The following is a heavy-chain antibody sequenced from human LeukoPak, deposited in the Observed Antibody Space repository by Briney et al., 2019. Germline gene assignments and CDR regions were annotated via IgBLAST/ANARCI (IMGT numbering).Heavy chain of an antibody. CDR1: GGSFSGYY. D-gene: IGHD2-2*01. J-gene: IGHJ4*02. CDR2: INHSGST. CDR3: ARSSRYCSSTSCYPVPLDY. V-gene: IGHV4-34*01. Sequence: SETLSLTCAVYGGSFSGYYWSWIRQPPGKGLGWIGEINHSGSTNYNPSLKSRVTISVDTSKNQFSLKLSSVTAADTAVYYCARSSRYCSSTSCYPVPLDYWGQGTLVTVSS.